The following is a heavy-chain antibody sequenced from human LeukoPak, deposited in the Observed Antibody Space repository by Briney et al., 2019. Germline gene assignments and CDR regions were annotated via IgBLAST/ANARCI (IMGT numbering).Heavy chain of an antibody. J-gene: IGHJ4*02. Sequence: GECLKISCKGSGYSFSSYWIGWVRLMPGKGLEWMAIIYPGDSDTRYNPSFQGQVTISADKSISTAYPQWSSLKASDTAMYYCARHPNNNYDDTTTYTYWGQGTLVTVSS. D-gene: IGHD2/OR15-2a*01. CDR1: GYSFSSYW. CDR3: ARHPNNNYDDTTTYTY. CDR2: IYPGDSDT. V-gene: IGHV5-51*01.